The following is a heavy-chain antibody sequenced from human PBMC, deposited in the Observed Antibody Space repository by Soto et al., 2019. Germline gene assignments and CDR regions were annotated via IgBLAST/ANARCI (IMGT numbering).Heavy chain of an antibody. CDR2: IHYRGKI. V-gene: IGHV4-39*01. D-gene: IGHD1-1*01. Sequence: QLQLQESGPGLEKPSETLSLTCTISGGSLSSNDYFWGWIRQPPGKGLEGVGTIHYRGKISDSPSRKSRVSISVDTSENQFTLMLRPVTAADTAFYYCARHVSWKYGDYSCDIWGQGTMVTVSS. CDR1: GGSLSSNDYF. J-gene: IGHJ3*02. CDR3: ARHVSWKYGDYSCDI.